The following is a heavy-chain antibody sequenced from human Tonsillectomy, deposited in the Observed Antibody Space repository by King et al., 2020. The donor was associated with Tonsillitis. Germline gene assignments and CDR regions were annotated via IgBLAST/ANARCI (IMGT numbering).Heavy chain of an antibody. CDR2: IFHIGST. CDR1: GGSINSANW. V-gene: IGHV4-4*02. Sequence: QLQESGPGLVKPSGTLSLTCAVSGGSINSANWWDWVRQPPGKGLEWIGEIFHIGSTNYNPSLKSRVTISIDKSNNQFSLKLSSVTAADTAIYYCARGPGHNPFDIWGQGTMVTVSS. CDR3: ARGPGHNPFDI. J-gene: IGHJ3*02.